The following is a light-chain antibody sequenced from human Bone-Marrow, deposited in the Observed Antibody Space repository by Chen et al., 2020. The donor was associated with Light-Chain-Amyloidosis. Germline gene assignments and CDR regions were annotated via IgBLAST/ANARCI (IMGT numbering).Light chain of an antibody. V-gene: IGLV2-14*01. J-gene: IGLJ1*01. CDR2: GVT. CDR3: SSYTITNTLV. CDR1: SSYVGGDNH. Sequence: QSALTQPASVSGSPGPTITIPCTGTSSYVGGDNHVSWYQQHPDKAPKIMIYGVTNRPSWVPDRFSGSKSDNTASLTISGLQTEDEADYFCSSYTITNTLVFGSGTRVTVL.